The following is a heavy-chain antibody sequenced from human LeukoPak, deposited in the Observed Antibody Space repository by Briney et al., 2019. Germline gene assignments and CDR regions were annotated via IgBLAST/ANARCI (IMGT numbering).Heavy chain of an antibody. CDR3: ARGRRIAAHREFDP. Sequence: PSETLSPTCAVFGGSFRGYYWSWIRQPPGKGLEWSGEINHRGSTNYSPSLKCRFTISVDTSKNQFSLKLSSVTAADTAVYYCARGRRIAAHREFDPCGQGTLVTVSS. CDR1: GGSFRGYY. CDR2: INHRGST. V-gene: IGHV4-34*01. D-gene: IGHD6-6*01. J-gene: IGHJ5*02.